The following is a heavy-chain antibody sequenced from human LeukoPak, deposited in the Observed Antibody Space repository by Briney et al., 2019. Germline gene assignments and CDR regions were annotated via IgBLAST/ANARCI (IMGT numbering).Heavy chain of an antibody. J-gene: IGHJ4*02. Sequence: GGSLRLSCAASGFTFSSYWMSWVRQAPGKGPEWVANIKQDGSERYYVDSVKGRFTISRDNAKNSLYLQMNNLRAVDTAVYYCARGPSGGNGFSYWGLGTLVTVSS. D-gene: IGHD2-15*01. CDR3: ARGPSGGNGFSY. CDR2: IKQDGSER. V-gene: IGHV3-7*04. CDR1: GFTFSSYW.